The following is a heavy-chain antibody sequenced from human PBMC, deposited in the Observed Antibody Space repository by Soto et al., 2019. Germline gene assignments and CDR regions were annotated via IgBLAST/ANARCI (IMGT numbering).Heavy chain of an antibody. V-gene: IGHV2-5*02. CDR1: GFSLSTSGVG. CDR2: IYWDDDK. J-gene: IGHJ4*02. CDR3: AHSLIPNWGSRGAFDY. Sequence: QITLKESGPPLVKPTQTLTLTCTFSGFSLSTSGVGVGWIRQPPGKALEWLALIYWDDDKRYSPSLKSRLTITKDISKYQVVLPLTNMDPVDTATYYCAHSLIPNWGSRGAFDYWGQGTLVTVSS. D-gene: IGHD7-27*01.